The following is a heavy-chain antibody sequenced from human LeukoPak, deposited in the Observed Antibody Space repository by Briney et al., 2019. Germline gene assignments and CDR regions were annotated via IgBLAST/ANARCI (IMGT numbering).Heavy chain of an antibody. CDR1: GFTFSSYA. CDR2: ISGSGGNT. CDR3: AKVGSGPRDYFDY. Sequence: GGSLRLSCAASGFTFSSYAMSWVRQAPGKGLEWVSAISGSGGNTYYADSVKGRFTISRDNSKNTLYLQMNSLRAEDTAVYHCAKVGSGPRDYFDYWGQGTLVTVSS. J-gene: IGHJ4*02. D-gene: IGHD2-15*01. V-gene: IGHV3-23*01.